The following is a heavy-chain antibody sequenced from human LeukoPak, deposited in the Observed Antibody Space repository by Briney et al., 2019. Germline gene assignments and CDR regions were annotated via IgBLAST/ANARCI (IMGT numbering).Heavy chain of an antibody. CDR1: GGSISNYY. D-gene: IGHD4-17*01. CDR2: IYYSGST. J-gene: IGHJ4*02. Sequence: SETLSLTCSVSGGSISNYYWIWIRQSPGKGLEYIGYIYYSGSTNYNPSLNSRVTISLDTSKNQFSLKLSSVTAADTAVYYCARLTYGDYVTPQVWGQGTLVTVSS. CDR3: ARLTYGDYVTPQV. V-gene: IGHV4-59*08.